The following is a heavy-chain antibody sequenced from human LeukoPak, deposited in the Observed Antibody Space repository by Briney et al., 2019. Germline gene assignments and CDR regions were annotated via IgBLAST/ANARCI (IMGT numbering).Heavy chain of an antibody. J-gene: IGHJ4*02. CDR2: IYTSGST. CDR3: ARDLYGDRDY. Sequence: SETLSLTCTVSGGSISSGSCYWSWIRQPAGKGLEWIGRIYTSGSTNYNPSLKSRVTISVDTSKNQFSLKLSSVTAADTAVYYCARDLYGDRDYWGQGTLVTVSS. CDR1: GGSISSGSCY. D-gene: IGHD4-17*01. V-gene: IGHV4-61*02.